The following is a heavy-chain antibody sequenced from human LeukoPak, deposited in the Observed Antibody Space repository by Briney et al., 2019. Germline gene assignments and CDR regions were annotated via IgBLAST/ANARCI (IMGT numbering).Heavy chain of an antibody. CDR2: ISSSGSTI. J-gene: IGHJ4*02. CDR1: GFTFSSYE. CDR3: ARELNGDYVQKFDY. V-gene: IGHV3-48*03. Sequence: LAGGSLRLSCAASGFTFSSYEMNWVRQAPGKGLEWVSYISSSGSTIYYADSVKGRFTISRDNAKNSLYLQMNSLRAEDTAVYYCARELNGDYVQKFDYWGQGTLVTVSS. D-gene: IGHD4-17*01.